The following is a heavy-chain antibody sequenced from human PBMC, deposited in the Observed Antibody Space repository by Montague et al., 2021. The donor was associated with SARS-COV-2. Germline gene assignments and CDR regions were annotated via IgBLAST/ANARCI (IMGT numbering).Heavy chain of an antibody. J-gene: IGHJ4*02. D-gene: IGHD6-13*01. CDR3: ARAFIAAAGTTSLDY. V-gene: IGHV4-39*01. CDR2: IYYSGST. CDR1: GGSISSSSYF. Sequence: SETLSLTCTVSGGSISSSSYFWGWIRQPPGKGLEWIGSIYYSGSTYYNPSLKSRVTISVDTSKNQFSLKLSSVTAADTAVYYCARAFIAAAGTTSLDYWGQGTTVTVSS.